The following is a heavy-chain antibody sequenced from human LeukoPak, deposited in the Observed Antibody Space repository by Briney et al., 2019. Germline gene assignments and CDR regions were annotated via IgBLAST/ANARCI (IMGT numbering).Heavy chain of an antibody. J-gene: IGHJ4*02. Sequence: ASVKVSCKASAYTFTSYGISWVRQAPGQGLEWMGWISAYNGNTNYAQKLQGRVTMTTDTSTSTAYMELRSLRSDDTAVYYCARDKEYRGYPYAFDYWGQGTLVTVSS. D-gene: IGHD5-12*01. CDR2: ISAYNGNT. V-gene: IGHV1-18*01. CDR3: ARDKEYRGYPYAFDY. CDR1: AYTFTSYG.